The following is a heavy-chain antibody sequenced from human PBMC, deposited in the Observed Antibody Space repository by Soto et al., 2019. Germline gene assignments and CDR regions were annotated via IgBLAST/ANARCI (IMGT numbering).Heavy chain of an antibody. D-gene: IGHD6-6*01. Sequence: EVQLLESGGGLVQPGGSLRLSCAACGFTFRSDAMSWVRQAPGKGLEWVSAISGSGGSTYYADSVKGRFTISRDNSKNTLYLQMNSLRAEDTAVYYCAKLPSSMAARRGGEGYFDLWGRGTLVTVSS. CDR2: ISGSGGST. CDR3: AKLPSSMAARRGGEGYFDL. V-gene: IGHV3-23*01. J-gene: IGHJ2*01. CDR1: GFTFRSDA.